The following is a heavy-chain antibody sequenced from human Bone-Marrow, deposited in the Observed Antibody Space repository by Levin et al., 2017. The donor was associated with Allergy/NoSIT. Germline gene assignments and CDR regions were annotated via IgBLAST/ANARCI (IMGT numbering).Heavy chain of an antibody. CDR3: AKDFAFCSGTCYSRDFDY. CDR2: IGKGDDTT. D-gene: IGHD2-15*01. J-gene: IGHJ4*02. CDR1: GFTFRDYA. V-gene: IGHV3-23*01. Sequence: AASVKVSCVASGFTFRDYAMTWVRQAPGKGLEWVSGIGKGDDTTYYADSVNGRFTISRDNSRNTLYLQMNSLRVEDTAVYHCAKDFAFCSGTCYSRDFDYWGQGTLVTVSS.